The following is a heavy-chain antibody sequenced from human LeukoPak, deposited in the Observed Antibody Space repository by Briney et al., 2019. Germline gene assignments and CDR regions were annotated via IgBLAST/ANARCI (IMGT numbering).Heavy chain of an antibody. D-gene: IGHD1-26*01. CDR2: IIPIFGTA. J-gene: IGHJ4*02. CDR1: GGTFSSYA. V-gene: IGHV1-69*05. Sequence: GASVKVSCXASGGTFSSYAISWVRQARGQGLEWMGGIIPIFGTANYAQKFQGRVTITTDESTSTAYMELSSLRSEDTAVYYCARERVYSGSYSYFDYWGQGTLVTVSS. CDR3: ARERVYSGSYSYFDY.